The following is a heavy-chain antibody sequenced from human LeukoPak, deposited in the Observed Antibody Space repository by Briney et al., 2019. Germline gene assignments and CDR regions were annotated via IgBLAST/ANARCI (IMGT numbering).Heavy chain of an antibody. CDR3: AKEQFLRYFDRNGYYFDH. D-gene: IGHD3-9*01. V-gene: IGHV1-2*02. CDR1: GYTFTGYY. Sequence: GASVKVSCKASGYTFTGYYMHWVRQAPGQGLEWMGWINPNSGGTNYAQKFQGRVTMTRDTSISTAYMELSRLRSDDTAVYYCAKEQFLRYFDRNGYYFDHWGQGTLVTVSS. J-gene: IGHJ4*02. CDR2: INPNSGGT.